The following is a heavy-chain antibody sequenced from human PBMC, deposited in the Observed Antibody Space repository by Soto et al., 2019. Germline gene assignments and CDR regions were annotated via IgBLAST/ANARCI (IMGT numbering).Heavy chain of an antibody. V-gene: IGHV1-18*01. J-gene: IGHJ6*01. CDR1: GYTFTSYG. CDR3: ARKFRITMVRGACYGMDV. D-gene: IGHD3-10*01. CDR2: ISAYNGNT. Sequence: ASVKVSCKASGYTFTSYGISWVRQAPGQGLEWMGWISAYNGNTNYAQKLQGRVTMTTDTSTSTAYMELRSLRSDDTAVYYCARKFRITMVRGACYGMDVRGQVTTVTVSS.